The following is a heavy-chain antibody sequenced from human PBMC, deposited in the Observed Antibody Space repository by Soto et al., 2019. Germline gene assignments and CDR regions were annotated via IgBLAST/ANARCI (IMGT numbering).Heavy chain of an antibody. Sequence: GASVKVSCKASGFTFTSSAVQWVRQARGQRLEWIGWIVVGSGNTNYAQKFQERVTITRDMSTSTAYMELSSLRSEDTAVYYCAADNYYYDSSGYITDYWGQGTLVTSPQ. CDR3: AADNYYYDSSGYITDY. CDR1: GFTFTSSA. J-gene: IGHJ4*02. V-gene: IGHV1-58*01. CDR2: IVVGSGNT. D-gene: IGHD3-22*01.